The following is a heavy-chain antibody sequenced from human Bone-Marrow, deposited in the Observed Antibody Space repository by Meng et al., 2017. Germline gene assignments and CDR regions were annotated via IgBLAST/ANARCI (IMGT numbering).Heavy chain of an antibody. CDR2: ISSSGGTI. CDR3: ARTITPAAGTHYYYYGMDV. J-gene: IGHJ6*02. D-gene: IGHD6-13*01. CDR1: GFTFSSYE. V-gene: IGHV3-48*03. Sequence: GESLKISCAASGFTFSSYEMNWVRQAPGKGLEWLSFISSSGGTIYYADSVRGRFTVSRDNAKNSLYLQMNSLRAEDTAVYYCARTITPAAGTHYYYYGMDVWGQGTTVTVSS.